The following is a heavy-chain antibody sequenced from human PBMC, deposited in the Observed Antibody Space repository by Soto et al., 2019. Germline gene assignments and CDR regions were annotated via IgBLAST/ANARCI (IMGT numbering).Heavy chain of an antibody. CDR3: ARGLYSSSWYWFDP. D-gene: IGHD6-13*01. CDR2: INHSGST. J-gene: IGHJ5*02. CDR1: GGSFSGYY. V-gene: IGHV4-34*01. Sequence: SETLSLTCAVYGGSFSGYYWSWIRQPPGKGLEWIGEINHSGSTNYNPSLKSRVTISVDTSKNQFSLKLSSVTAADTAMYYCARGLYSSSWYWFDPWGQGTLVTVSS.